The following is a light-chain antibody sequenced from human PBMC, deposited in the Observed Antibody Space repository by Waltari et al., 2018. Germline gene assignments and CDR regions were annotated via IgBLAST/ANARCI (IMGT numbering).Light chain of an antibody. Sequence: EVVMTQSPATLSVSPGEGATLSCRASQSIYDNLAWYQQKPGESPRLLIYGASTRATGIPSRFSGSGSGTDFTLTISSLQSEDSAVYFCQQYNRWPPVTFGGGTKVEIK. V-gene: IGKV3-15*01. CDR3: QQYNRWPPVT. CDR2: GAS. CDR1: QSIYDN. J-gene: IGKJ4*01.